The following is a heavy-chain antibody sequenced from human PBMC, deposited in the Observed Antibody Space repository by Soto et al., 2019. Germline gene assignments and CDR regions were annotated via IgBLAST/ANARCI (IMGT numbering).Heavy chain of an antibody. CDR2: ISAYNANT. CDR1: GYAFTSYG. J-gene: IGHJ5*02. Sequence: ASVKVSCTASGYAFTSYGISWVRQAPGQGLEWMGWISAYNANTNYAQKLQGRVTMTTDTSTSTAYMELRSLKSDDTAVYYCARADSSSWSYWFDPWGQGTLVTVSS. V-gene: IGHV1-18*01. D-gene: IGHD6-13*01. CDR3: ARADSSSWSYWFDP.